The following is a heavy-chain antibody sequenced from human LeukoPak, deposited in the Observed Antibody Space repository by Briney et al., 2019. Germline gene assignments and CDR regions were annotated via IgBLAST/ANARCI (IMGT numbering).Heavy chain of an antibody. Sequence: GGSLRLSCAASGFTFDDYAMHWVRQAPGKGLEWVSLISGSGGSTYYADSVKGRFTISRDNSKNTLYLQMNSLRAEDTAVYYCAKAHSSSWYGGDYWGQGTLVTVSS. CDR1: GFTFDDYA. J-gene: IGHJ4*02. CDR3: AKAHSSSWYGGDY. CDR2: ISGSGGST. D-gene: IGHD6-13*01. V-gene: IGHV3-23*01.